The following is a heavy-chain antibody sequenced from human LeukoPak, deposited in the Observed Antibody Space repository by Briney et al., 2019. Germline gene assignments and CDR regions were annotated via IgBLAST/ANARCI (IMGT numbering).Heavy chain of an antibody. D-gene: IGHD5-24*01. CDR2: IYSGGST. J-gene: IGHJ5*02. CDR1: GFTFSSYE. Sequence: PGGSLRLSCAASGFTFSSYEMNWVRQAPGKGLEWVSVIYSGGSTYYADSVKGRFTISRDNSKNTLYLQMNSLRAEDTAVYYCARGSRDGYGMFDPWGQGTLVTVSS. CDR3: ARGSRDGYGMFDP. V-gene: IGHV3-66*01.